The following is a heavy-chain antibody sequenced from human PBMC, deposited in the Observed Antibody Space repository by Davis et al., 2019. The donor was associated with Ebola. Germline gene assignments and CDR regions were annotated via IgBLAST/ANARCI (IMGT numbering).Heavy chain of an antibody. Sequence: SETLSLTCAVYGGSFSGYYWSWIRQPPGKGLEWIGEINHSGSTNYNPSLKSRVTISVDTSKNQLSLKLSSVTAADTAVYYCARQMRTTGYSSGWYVSYFDYWGQGTLVTVSS. V-gene: IGHV4-34*01. J-gene: IGHJ4*02. D-gene: IGHD6-19*01. CDR3: ARQMRTTGYSSGWYVSYFDY. CDR2: INHSGST. CDR1: GGSFSGYY.